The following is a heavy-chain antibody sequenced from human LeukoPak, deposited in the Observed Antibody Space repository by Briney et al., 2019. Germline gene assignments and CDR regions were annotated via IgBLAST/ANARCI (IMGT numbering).Heavy chain of an antibody. CDR2: INPSGGST. D-gene: IGHD2-15*01. V-gene: IGHV1-46*01. CDR1: GYTFTGYY. Sequence: GASVKDSCKASGYTFTGYYIHWMRQAPGQGLEWMGKINPSGGSTSYAQKFQGRVTMTRDTSTSTVYMELSSLRSEDTAVYYCARTIVDGGTNFWGQGTLVTVSS. J-gene: IGHJ4*02. CDR3: ARTIVDGGTNF.